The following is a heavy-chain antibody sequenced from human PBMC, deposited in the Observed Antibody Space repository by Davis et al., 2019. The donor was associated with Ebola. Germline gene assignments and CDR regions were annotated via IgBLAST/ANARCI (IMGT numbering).Heavy chain of an antibody. Sequence: GESLKISCKGSGYIFTSYWIAWVRQMPGKGLEWMGIIYPGDSGTTYSPSFQGQVTMSADKSINTVYLQWSSLKASDTAMYYCARDGYSSGWSFDHWGQGTLVTVSS. CDR3: ARDGYSSGWSFDH. D-gene: IGHD6-19*01. CDR2: IYPGDSGT. V-gene: IGHV5-51*01. J-gene: IGHJ4*02. CDR1: GYIFTSYW.